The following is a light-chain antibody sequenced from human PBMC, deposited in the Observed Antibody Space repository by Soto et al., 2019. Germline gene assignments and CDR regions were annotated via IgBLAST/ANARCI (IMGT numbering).Light chain of an antibody. V-gene: IGKV1-5*01. CDR2: DAS. CDR3: QQYSSSTT. J-gene: IGKJ1*01. CDR1: QSISSW. Sequence: IQMTLSPSTLSASVGDRVTITCGASQSISSWLAWYQQKPGKAPKLLIYDASSLESGVPSRFSGSGSGTDFTLTISSLQPDDFASYYCQQYSSSTTFGQGTKVDIK.